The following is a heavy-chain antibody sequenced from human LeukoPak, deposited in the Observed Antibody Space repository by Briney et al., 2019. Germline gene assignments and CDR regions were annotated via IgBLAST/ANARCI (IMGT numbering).Heavy chain of an antibody. D-gene: IGHD2-2*02. CDR2: ISSSSSYI. CDR1: GFTFSSYS. Sequence: GGSLRLSCAASGFTFSSYSMNWVRQAPGKGLEWVSSISSSSSYIYYADSVKGRFTISRDNAKNSLYQQMNSLRAEDTALYHCARRSSRCSSTSCYTGDFGYWGQGTLVTVSS. J-gene: IGHJ4*02. V-gene: IGHV3-21*04. CDR3: ARRSSRCSSTSCYTGDFGY.